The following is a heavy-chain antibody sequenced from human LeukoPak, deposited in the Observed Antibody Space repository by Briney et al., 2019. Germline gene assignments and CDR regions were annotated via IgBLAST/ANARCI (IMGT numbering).Heavy chain of an antibody. CDR1: GGSISSYY. Sequence: PSETLSLTCTVSGGSISSYYWSWIRQPAGKGLGWIGRIYTSGSTNYNPSLKSRVTMSVDTSKNQFSLKLSSVTAADTAVYYCARGWYDSSGYYWYFDYWGQGTLVTVSS. J-gene: IGHJ4*02. CDR3: ARGWYDSSGYYWYFDY. D-gene: IGHD3-22*01. V-gene: IGHV4-4*07. CDR2: IYTSGST.